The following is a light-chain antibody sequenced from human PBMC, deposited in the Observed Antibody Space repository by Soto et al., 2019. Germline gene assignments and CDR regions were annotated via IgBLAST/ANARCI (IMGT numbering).Light chain of an antibody. J-gene: IGKJ5*01. CDR3: QQYGSSPIT. Sequence: EIVLTQSPGTLSLSPGERATLSCRASQSVSSIYLAWYQQKPGQAPSLLIYATSSRAPGIPDRFSGSGSGTDFSLTISRLEPEDFAVYYCQQYGSSPITFGQGTRLDIK. CDR1: QSVSSIY. V-gene: IGKV3-20*01. CDR2: ATS.